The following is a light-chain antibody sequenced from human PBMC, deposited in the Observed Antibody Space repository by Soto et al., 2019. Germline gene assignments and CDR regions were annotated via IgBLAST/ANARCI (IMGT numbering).Light chain of an antibody. V-gene: IGKV1-9*01. Sequence: DIQLTQSPSFLSASVGDRVTVTCRASQGINSYLAWYQQKPGKAPKLLIYTASTLQSGVPSRFSGSRSGTEFTLTITSLQPEDFAAYYCQQLYTYPHTFGGGTKVEIK. CDR2: TAS. CDR1: QGINSY. CDR3: QQLYTYPHT. J-gene: IGKJ4*01.